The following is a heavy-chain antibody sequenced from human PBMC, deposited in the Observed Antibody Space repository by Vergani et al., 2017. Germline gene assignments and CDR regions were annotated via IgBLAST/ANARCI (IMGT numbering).Heavy chain of an antibody. CDR2: MNPNSGNT. Sequence: QVQLVQSGAEVKKPGASVKVSCKASGYTFTSYDNNWVRQATGQGLEWRRWMNPNSGNTGYAQKFQGRVTMTGNTSISPAYMELSSLRSEDTAVYYCARGPYGDYVFRYYYYMDVWGKGTTVTVSS. J-gene: IGHJ6*03. V-gene: IGHV1-8*01. D-gene: IGHD4-17*01. CDR1: GYTFTSYD. CDR3: ARGPYGDYVFRYYYYMDV.